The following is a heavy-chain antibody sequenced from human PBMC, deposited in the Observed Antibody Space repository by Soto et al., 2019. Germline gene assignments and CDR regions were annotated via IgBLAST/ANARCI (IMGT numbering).Heavy chain of an antibody. D-gene: IGHD2-8*01. J-gene: IGHJ5*02. V-gene: IGHV4-4*02. CDR1: GGSISSSNW. Sequence: QVQLQESGPGLVKPSGTLSLTCAVSGGSISSSNWWSWVRQPPGKGLEWIGEIYHSGSTNYNPSLKGRVTISVDKSKNQFSLKLSSVTAADTAVYYCARGRVLMVYAIGWFDPWGQGTLVTVSS. CDR3: ARGRVLMVYAIGWFDP. CDR2: IYHSGST.